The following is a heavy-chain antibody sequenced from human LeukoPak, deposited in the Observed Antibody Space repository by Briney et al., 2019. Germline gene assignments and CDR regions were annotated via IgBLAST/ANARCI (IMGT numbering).Heavy chain of an antibody. CDR3: VRQFPQAAAGAAWYFDL. CDR1: GFTFNNYW. V-gene: IGHV3-7*01. D-gene: IGHD6-13*01. J-gene: IGHJ2*01. CDR2: IKQDGSEK. Sequence: GGSLRLSCVASGFTFNNYWMSWVRQAPGTGPEWVANIKQDGSEKYYVDSVKGRFTISRDNAKNSLYLQMSSLSVEDTAMYYCVRQFPQAAAGAAWYFDLWGRGTLVTVSS.